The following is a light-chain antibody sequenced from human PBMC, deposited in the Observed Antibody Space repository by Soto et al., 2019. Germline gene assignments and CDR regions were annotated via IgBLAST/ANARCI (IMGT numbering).Light chain of an antibody. J-gene: IGKJ5*01. CDR1: QSISSW. Sequence: DIQMTQSPSTLXXXXXXXGXXXXRASQSISSWLAWYQQKPGKAPKLLIYDASSLESGVPSRFSGSGSGTEFTLTISSLQPDDFATYYCQQYNSYPITFGQGTRLEIK. V-gene: IGKV1-5*01. CDR2: DAS. CDR3: QQYNSYPIT.